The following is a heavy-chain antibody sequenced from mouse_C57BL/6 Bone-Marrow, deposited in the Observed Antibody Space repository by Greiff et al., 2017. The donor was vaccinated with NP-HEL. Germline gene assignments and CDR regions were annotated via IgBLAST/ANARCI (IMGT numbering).Heavy chain of an antibody. CDR1: GFTFSNYW. V-gene: IGHV6-3*01. J-gene: IGHJ2*01. CDR2: IRLKSDNYAT. Sequence: EVQGVESGGGLVQPGGSMKLSCVASGFTFSNYWMNWVRQSPEKGLEWVAQIRLKSDNYATHYAESVKGRFTISRDDSKSSVYLQMNNLRAEDTGIYYCTGGIPSRVPYYFDYRGQGTTLTVSS. CDR3: TGGIPSRVPYYFDY.